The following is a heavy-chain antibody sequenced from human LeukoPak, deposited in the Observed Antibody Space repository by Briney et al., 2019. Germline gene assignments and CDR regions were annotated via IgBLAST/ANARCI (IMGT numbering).Heavy chain of an antibody. CDR2: INPNSGGT. CDR3: ARGQIQLWLRDGGYFDY. CDR1: GYTFTGYY. V-gene: IGHV1-2*02. J-gene: IGHJ4*02. Sequence: ASVKVSCKASGYTFTGYYMHWVRQVPGQGLEWMGWINPNSGGTNYAQKFQGRVTMTRDTSISTAYMELSRLRSDDTAVYYCARGQIQLWLRDGGYFDYWGQGTLVTVSS. D-gene: IGHD5-18*01.